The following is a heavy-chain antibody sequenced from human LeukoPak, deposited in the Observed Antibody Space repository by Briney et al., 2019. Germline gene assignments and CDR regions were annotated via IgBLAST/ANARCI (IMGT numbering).Heavy chain of an antibody. CDR2: IYYSGNT. V-gene: IGHV4-31*03. D-gene: IGHD5-18*01. Sequence: SQTLSLTCTVSGGSISSGGYYWSWIRQHPGKGLEWIGYIYYSGNTYYDPFLKSRVTISVDTSQNQFSLKLSSVTAADTAVYSCAAHRGHTYGPLDYWGLGTLVTVSS. CDR1: GGSISSGGYY. CDR3: AAHRGHTYGPLDY. J-gene: IGHJ4*02.